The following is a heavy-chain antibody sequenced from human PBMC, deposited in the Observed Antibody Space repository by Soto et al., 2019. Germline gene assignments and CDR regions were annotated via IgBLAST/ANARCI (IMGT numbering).Heavy chain of an antibody. CDR1: RASIYTYS. V-gene: IGHV4-4*07. Sequence: SETLSLTCTVSRASIYTYSWTWIRQPAGKGLQWIGHIYSSGSANYSPSLKSRVSMSVDSSKNQISLKLSSVTAADTAVYYCATIVGANDYWGQGTLGTVS. CDR2: IYSSGSA. J-gene: IGHJ4*02. D-gene: IGHD1-26*01. CDR3: ATIVGANDY.